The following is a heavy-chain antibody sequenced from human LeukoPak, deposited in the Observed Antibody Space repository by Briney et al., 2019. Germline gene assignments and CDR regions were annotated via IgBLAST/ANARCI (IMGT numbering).Heavy chain of an antibody. Sequence: GGSLRLSCAASGFTFSSYAMSWVRQAPGKGLEWVSAISGSGGSTYYADSVEGRFTISRDNSKNTLFLQMNSLRAEDTAVYYCAKDLNFWSGYYTPFDYWGQGTLVTVSS. V-gene: IGHV3-23*01. CDR2: ISGSGGST. J-gene: IGHJ4*02. CDR3: AKDLNFWSGYYTPFDY. D-gene: IGHD3-3*01. CDR1: GFTFSSYA.